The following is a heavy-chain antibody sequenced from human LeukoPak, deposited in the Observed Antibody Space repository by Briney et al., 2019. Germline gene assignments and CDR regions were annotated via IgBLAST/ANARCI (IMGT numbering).Heavy chain of an antibody. J-gene: IGHJ3*02. CDR3: ARAQNGALDI. CDR1: GFSFSNFW. V-gene: IGHV3-7*01. Sequence: GGSLRLSCAASGFSFSNFWMHWVRQAPRKGLEWVANINPNGGEQSLAYSVKGRFTISRDNAERSLYLQMNGLRVEDTAVYFCARAQNGALDIWGRGTNVTVSS. CDR2: INPNGGEQ. D-gene: IGHD3-10*01.